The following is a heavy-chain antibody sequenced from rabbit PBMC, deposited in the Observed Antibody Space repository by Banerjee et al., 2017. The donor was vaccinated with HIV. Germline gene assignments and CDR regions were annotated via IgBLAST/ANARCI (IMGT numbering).Heavy chain of an antibody. J-gene: IGHJ4*01. CDR3: ARGDTGSRHSPFNL. V-gene: IGHV1S43*01. CDR1: GFSFSSTYY. D-gene: IGHD1-1*01. CDR2: IYTDSDGT. Sequence: QQQLVESGGGLVKPGASLTLTCKASGFSFSSTYYMCWVRQAPGKGLELIACIYTDSDGTWYASWVNGRFTITRSTSLNTVTLQMTSLTAADTATYFCARGDTGSRHSPFNLWGPGTLVTVS.